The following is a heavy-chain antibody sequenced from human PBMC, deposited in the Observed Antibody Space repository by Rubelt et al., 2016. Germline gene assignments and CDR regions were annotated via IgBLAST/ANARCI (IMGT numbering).Heavy chain of an antibody. J-gene: IGHJ4*02. D-gene: IGHD6-13*01. Sequence: VQLVESGGGVVQPGRSLRLSCAASGFTVSSNYMSWVRQAPGKGLEWVSVIYSGGSTYYADSVKGRFTISRDNSKNTLYLQMNSLRAEDTAVYYCARVGAAAATDYWGQGTLVTVSS. V-gene: IGHV3-53*01. CDR2: IYSGGST. CDR1: GFTVSSNY. CDR3: ARVGAAAATDY.